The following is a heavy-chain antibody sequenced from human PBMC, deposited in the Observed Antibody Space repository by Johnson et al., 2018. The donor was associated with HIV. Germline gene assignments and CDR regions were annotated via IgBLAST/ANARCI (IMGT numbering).Heavy chain of an antibody. D-gene: IGHD3-22*01. J-gene: IGHJ3*02. CDR3: AKVRYYDRDAFDI. CDR1: GFTCSSYA. CDR2: IYSGGST. V-gene: IGHV3-NL1*01. Sequence: QVQLVESGGGVVQPGRSLRLSCAASGFTCSSYAMHWVRQAPGKGLEWVSVIYSGGSTYYADSVKGRFTISRDNSKNTLYLQMNSLRAEDTTVYYCAKVRYYDRDAFDIWGPGTLVTVSS.